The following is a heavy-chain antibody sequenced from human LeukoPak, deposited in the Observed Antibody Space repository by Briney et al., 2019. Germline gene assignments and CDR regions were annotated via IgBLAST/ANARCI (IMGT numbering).Heavy chain of an antibody. V-gene: IGHV3-74*01. J-gene: IGHJ4*02. CDR1: GFTFSSYW. Sequence: PGGSLRLSCAASGFTFSSYWVHWVRQAPGKCLVWGSRINGDGGATNYADCVKGRFNTSRNHAKNTVYLQMNSLRAEDTAVYYCASLGYNSWYAFDYWGQGTLVTVSS. CDR2: INGDGGAT. D-gene: IGHD6-13*01. CDR3: ASLGYNSWYAFDY.